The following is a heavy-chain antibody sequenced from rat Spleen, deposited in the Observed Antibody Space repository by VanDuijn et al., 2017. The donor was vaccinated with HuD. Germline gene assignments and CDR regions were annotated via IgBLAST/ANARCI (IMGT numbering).Heavy chain of an antibody. V-gene: IGHV3-1*01. D-gene: IGHD1-4*01. CDR1: GYSITSNY. CDR3: ARWTRYFDY. CDR2: ISYSGST. J-gene: IGHJ2*01. Sequence: EVQLQESGPGLVKPSQSLSLTCSVTGYSITSNYWGWIRKFPGNKMEWMGYISYSGSTRYNPSLKSRISITRDTSKNQFFLQLKSVATEDTATYYCARWTRYFDYWGQGVMVTGSS.